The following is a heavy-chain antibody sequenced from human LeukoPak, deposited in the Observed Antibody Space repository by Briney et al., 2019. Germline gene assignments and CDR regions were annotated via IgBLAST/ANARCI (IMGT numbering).Heavy chain of an antibody. CDR1: GYSFANYW. D-gene: IGHD6-13*01. Sequence: GESLQISCKGSGYSFANYWIAWVRQMPGKGLEWMGIIYPGDSSIRYSPSLQGQVIISADKSISTAYLQWSSLKASDTAMYYCARAFIGRADYFDHWGQGTLVTVSS. CDR2: IYPGDSSI. J-gene: IGHJ4*02. V-gene: IGHV5-51*01. CDR3: ARAFIGRADYFDH.